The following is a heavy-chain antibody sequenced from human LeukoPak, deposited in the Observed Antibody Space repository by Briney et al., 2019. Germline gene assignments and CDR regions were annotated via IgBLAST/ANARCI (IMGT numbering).Heavy chain of an antibody. J-gene: IGHJ4*02. CDR3: AKTMFWSGYYADY. CDR2: ISGSGGST. Sequence: GGSLRLSCAASGFTFSSYAMSWVRQAPGKGVEWVSAISGSGGSTYYADSVKGRFTISRDNSKNTLYLQMNSLRAEDTAVYYCAKTMFWSGYYADYWGQGTLVTVSS. D-gene: IGHD3-3*01. V-gene: IGHV3-23*01. CDR1: GFTFSSYA.